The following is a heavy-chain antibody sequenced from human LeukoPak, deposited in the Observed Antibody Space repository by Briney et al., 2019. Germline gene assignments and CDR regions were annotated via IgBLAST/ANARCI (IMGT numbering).Heavy chain of an antibody. CDR2: IYSGGST. J-gene: IGHJ4*02. CDR1: GFTVSNNY. D-gene: IGHD5-18*01. Sequence: PGGPLRLSRAPSGFTVSNNYVSSVRHAPGKGLEWGSVIYSGGSTYYADSVKGRFTISRDNSKNTLYLQMNRLRAEDTTVYYCARLGYSYGIHHFDSWGQGNLVTVSS. V-gene: IGHV3-66*01. CDR3: ARLGYSYGIHHFDS.